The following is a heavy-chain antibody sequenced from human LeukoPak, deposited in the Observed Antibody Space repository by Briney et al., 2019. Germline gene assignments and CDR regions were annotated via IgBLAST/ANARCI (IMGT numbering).Heavy chain of an antibody. J-gene: IGHJ1*01. CDR1: GGSISSGIYY. CDR3: ERAGIVGVSKCFQH. D-gene: IGHD1-26*01. Sequence: PSETLSLTCTVSGGSISSGIYYWSWIRQPAGKGLEWIGRIYTSGSTNYNPSLKSRVTISVDTSKNQFSLKLSSVTAADTAVYYCERAGIVGVSKCFQHWGQGTLVTVSS. CDR2: IYTSGST. V-gene: IGHV4-61*02.